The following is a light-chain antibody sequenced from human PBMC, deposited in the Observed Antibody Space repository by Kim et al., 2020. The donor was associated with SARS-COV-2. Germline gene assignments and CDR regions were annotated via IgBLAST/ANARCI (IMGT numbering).Light chain of an antibody. CDR2: VAS. CDR3: QQYNNGPPLT. Sequence: EIVMTQSPATLSVSPGERATLSCRASQSVSSNLAWYQQKPGQAPRLLIYVASTRATGIPARFSGSGSGTEFTLTISSLQSEDFAVYYCQQYNNGPPLTFGGGTKVDIK. J-gene: IGKJ4*01. CDR1: QSVSSN. V-gene: IGKV3-15*01.